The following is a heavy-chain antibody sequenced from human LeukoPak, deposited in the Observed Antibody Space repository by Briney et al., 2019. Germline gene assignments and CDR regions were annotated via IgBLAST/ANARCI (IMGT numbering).Heavy chain of an antibody. J-gene: IGHJ4*02. D-gene: IGHD3-10*01. Sequence: PGGSLRLSCAASGFTFSSYEMNWVRQAPGKGLGWVSYISSSGSTIYYADSVKGRFTISRDNAKNTLFLQMNSLRVEDTAVYYCAKDGRDHYVSGSYCRGVPALDYWGQGTLITVSS. V-gene: IGHV3-48*03. CDR3: AKDGRDHYVSGSYCRGVPALDY. CDR2: ISSSGSTI. CDR1: GFTFSSYE.